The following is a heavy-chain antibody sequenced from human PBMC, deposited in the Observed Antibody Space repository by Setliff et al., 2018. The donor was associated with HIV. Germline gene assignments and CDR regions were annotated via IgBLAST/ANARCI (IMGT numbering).Heavy chain of an antibody. CDR3: ARSDYDYVWGSYRYYFDY. D-gene: IGHD3-16*02. J-gene: IGHJ4*02. CDR1: GYNFINND. Sequence: ASVKVSCKASGYNFINNDINWVRQATGQGLEWMGWMNPNSGNSGYAQKFQGRVTMTRSTSFSTAYMELSNLTSEDTAVYYCARSDYDYVWGSYRYYFDYWGQGTLVTVSS. CDR2: MNPNSGNS. V-gene: IGHV1-8*02.